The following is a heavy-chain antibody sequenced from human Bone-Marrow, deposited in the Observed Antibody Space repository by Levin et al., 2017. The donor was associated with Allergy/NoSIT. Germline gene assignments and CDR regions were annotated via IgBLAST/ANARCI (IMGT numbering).Heavy chain of an antibody. J-gene: IGHJ3*02. CDR3: ATTSSYYDAFDM. CDR1: GFDFSTYG. D-gene: IGHD3-22*01. V-gene: IGHV3-30*03. CDR2: ISHDGTEA. Sequence: GESLKISCAASGFDFSTYGMHWVRQAPGKGLEWVASISHDGTEAHYADSVKGRLAVSRDNSKNTLYLQMISLNAADSALYYCATTSSYYDAFDMWGHGAMVTVSS.